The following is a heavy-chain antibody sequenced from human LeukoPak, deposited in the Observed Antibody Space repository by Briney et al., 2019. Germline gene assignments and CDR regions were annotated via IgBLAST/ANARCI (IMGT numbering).Heavy chain of an antibody. CDR1: GGSISSSSYY. V-gene: IGHV4-39*07. CDR3: ARVAAGIGFFQH. Sequence: SETLSLTCTVSGGSISSSSYYWGWIRQPPGKGLEWIGNIHHSGSTYYNPSLKSRVTISVDTSKNQLSLKLSSVTAADTAVYYCARVAAGIGFFQHWGQGTLVTVSS. J-gene: IGHJ1*01. CDR2: IHHSGST. D-gene: IGHD6-13*01.